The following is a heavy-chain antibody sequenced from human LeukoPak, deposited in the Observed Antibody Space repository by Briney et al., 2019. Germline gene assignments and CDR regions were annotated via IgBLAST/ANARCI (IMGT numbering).Heavy chain of an antibody. J-gene: IGHJ4*02. CDR3: ARGPRDYYDSSGYLTG. D-gene: IGHD3-22*01. CDR1: GGSISTYS. CDR2: IYYRGST. V-gene: IGHV4-59*12. Sequence: SETLSLTCTVSGGSISTYSWSWIRQPPGKGLEWIGYIYYRGSTNYNPSLKSRVTISVDTSKNQFSLKLSSVTAADTAVYYCARGPRDYYDSSGYLTGWGQGTLVTVSS.